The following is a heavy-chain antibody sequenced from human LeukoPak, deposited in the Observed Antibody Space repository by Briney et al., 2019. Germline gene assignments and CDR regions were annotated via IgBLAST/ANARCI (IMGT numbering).Heavy chain of an antibody. CDR3: ARVSYVWGSYRYDY. V-gene: IGHV4-59*01. J-gene: IGHJ4*02. Sequence: SETLSLTCTVSGGSISSYYWSWIRQPPGKGLEWIGYIYYSGSTNYNPSLKSRVTISVDTSKNQFSLKLSSVTAADTSVYYCARVSYVWGSYRYDYWGQGTLVTVSS. CDR2: IYYSGST. D-gene: IGHD3-16*02. CDR1: GGSISSYY.